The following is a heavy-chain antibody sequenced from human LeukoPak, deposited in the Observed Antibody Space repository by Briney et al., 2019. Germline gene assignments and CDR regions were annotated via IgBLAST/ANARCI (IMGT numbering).Heavy chain of an antibody. CDR2: VMAIFGTA. Sequence: SVNVSCKHSLGTFSSYAISCVRQAPRQRREWMGGVMAIFGTANYAQKFQGRVTMTADKSTSTAYMELSRLRSEDTAVYYCARGVASRSLFYWGQGTLVTVSS. CDR1: LGTFSSYA. J-gene: IGHJ4*02. V-gene: IGHV1-69*06. D-gene: IGHD6-6*01. CDR3: ARGVASRSLFY.